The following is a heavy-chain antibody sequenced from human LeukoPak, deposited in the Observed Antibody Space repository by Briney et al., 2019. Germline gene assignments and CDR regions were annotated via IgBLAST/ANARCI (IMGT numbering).Heavy chain of an antibody. CDR1: GGSISSSSYY. D-gene: IGHD6-6*01. CDR3: ARGPSSSPLYCYYYYMDV. V-gene: IGHV4-39*07. J-gene: IGHJ6*03. Sequence: SETLSLTCTVSGGSISSSSYYWGWIRQPPGKGLEWIGSIYYSGSTYYNPSLKSRVTISVDTSKNQFSLKLSSVTAADTAVYYCARGPSSSPLYCYYYYMDVWGTGTTVTVSS. CDR2: IYYSGST.